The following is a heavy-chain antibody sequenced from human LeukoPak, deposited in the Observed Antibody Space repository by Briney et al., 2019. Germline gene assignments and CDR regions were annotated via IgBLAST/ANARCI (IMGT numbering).Heavy chain of an antibody. CDR1: GFTFSTYA. CDR2: VSGSGRNT. V-gene: IGHV3-23*01. Sequence: SGGSLRLSCTGSGFTFSTYAMSWVRQAPGKGLQWVSTVSGSGRNTYYTDSVKGRFTISRDNSKNTLFMQMNSLRDEDTALYYCAKYVGQSGSNYYGLDVWGQGTAVTVSS. D-gene: IGHD1-26*01. CDR3: AKYVGQSGSNYYGLDV. J-gene: IGHJ6*02.